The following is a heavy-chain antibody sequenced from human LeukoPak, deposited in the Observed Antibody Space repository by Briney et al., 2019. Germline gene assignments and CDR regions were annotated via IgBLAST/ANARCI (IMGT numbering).Heavy chain of an antibody. CDR1: GGSISSSSHY. CDR3: TREVRSAWASFDP. J-gene: IGHJ5*02. Sequence: SETLSLTCTVSGGSISSSSHYWGWIRQPPGKGLEWIGSMYYRGSTYHNPSLKSRVTISVDTSKNQFSLKLTSVTAADTAVYYCTREVRSAWASFDPWGQGTLVIVSS. V-gene: IGHV4-39*07. D-gene: IGHD1-26*01. CDR2: MYYRGST.